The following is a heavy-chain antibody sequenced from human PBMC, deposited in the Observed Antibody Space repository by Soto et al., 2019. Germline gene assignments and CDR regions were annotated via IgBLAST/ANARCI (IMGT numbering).Heavy chain of an antibody. CDR1: GFTFSNAW. D-gene: IGHD5-12*01. Sequence: PGGSLRLSCAASGFTFSNAWMSWVRQAPGKGLEWVGRIKSKTDGGTTDYAAPVKGRFTISRDDSKNTLYPQMNSLKTEDTAVYYCTTVFYDYGWFDPWGQGTLVTVSS. J-gene: IGHJ5*02. CDR2: IKSKTDGGTT. V-gene: IGHV3-15*01. CDR3: TTVFYDYGWFDP.